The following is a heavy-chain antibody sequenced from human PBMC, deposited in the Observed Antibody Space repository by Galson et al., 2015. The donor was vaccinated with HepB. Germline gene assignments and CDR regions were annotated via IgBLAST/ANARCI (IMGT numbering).Heavy chain of an antibody. CDR2: IWYDGSNK. Sequence: SLRLSCAASGLTLSRYWMTWVRQAPGKGLEWVAVIWYDGSNKYYADPVKGRFTISRDNSKNTLYLQMNSLRAEDTAVYYCARDPLHPPYYDILTGYVDWGQGTLVTVSS. CDR3: ARDPLHPPYYDILTGYVD. V-gene: IGHV3-33*01. D-gene: IGHD3-9*01. CDR1: GLTLSRYW. J-gene: IGHJ4*02.